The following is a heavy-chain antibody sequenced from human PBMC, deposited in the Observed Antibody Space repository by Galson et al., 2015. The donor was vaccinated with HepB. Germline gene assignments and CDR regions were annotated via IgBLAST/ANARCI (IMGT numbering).Heavy chain of an antibody. V-gene: IGHV3-73*01. CDR2: IRSKANSYAT. CDR1: GFTFSGSA. J-gene: IGHJ6*02. CDR3: TRHRTGGQRGYPYGMDV. Sequence: SLRLSCAASGFTFSGSAMHWVRQASGKGLEWAGRIRSKANSYATAYAASVKGRFTISRDGSKNTAYLQMNSLKTEDTAVYYCTRHRTGGQRGYPYGMDVWGQGTTVTVSS. D-gene: IGHD3-16*01.